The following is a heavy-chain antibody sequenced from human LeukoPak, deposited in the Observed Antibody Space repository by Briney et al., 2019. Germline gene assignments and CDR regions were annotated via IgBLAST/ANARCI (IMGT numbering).Heavy chain of an antibody. Sequence: ASVKVSCKASGYIFTTHAIHWVRQAPGQRLEWMGWINVGNGNTKYSQKFQGRVTMTRDTSISTAYMELSRLRSDDTAVYYCARGAGTLTPPDYWGQGTLVTVSS. V-gene: IGHV1-3*01. D-gene: IGHD6-19*01. J-gene: IGHJ4*02. CDR2: INVGNGNT. CDR3: ARGAGTLTPPDY. CDR1: GYIFTTHA.